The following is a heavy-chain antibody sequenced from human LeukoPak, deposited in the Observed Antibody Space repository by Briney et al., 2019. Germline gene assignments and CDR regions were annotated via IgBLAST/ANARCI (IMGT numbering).Heavy chain of an antibody. CDR1: GFTFSNYV. Sequence: GGSLRLSCAASGFTFSNYVMSWVRQAPGKGLEWVSGISVTGGSTYSAESVKGRFTISRDNSKNTLYLQMNSLRTEDTAVFYCARGSSSLYHYMDVWGRGTAVTVS. CDR2: ISVTGGST. V-gene: IGHV3-23*01. J-gene: IGHJ6*03. D-gene: IGHD2-2*01. CDR3: ARGSSSLYHYMDV.